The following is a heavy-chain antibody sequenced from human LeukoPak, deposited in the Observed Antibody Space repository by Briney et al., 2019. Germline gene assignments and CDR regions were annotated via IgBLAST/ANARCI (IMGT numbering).Heavy chain of an antibody. Sequence: GRSLRLSCAASGFTFSSYGMHWVRQAPGKGLEWVAVISYDGSNKYYADSVKGRFTISRDNAKNSLYLQMNSLRAEDTAVYYCARDIWLGPSIEYWGQGTLVTVSS. CDR2: ISYDGSNK. J-gene: IGHJ4*02. CDR3: ARDIWLGPSIEY. D-gene: IGHD6-19*01. V-gene: IGHV3-30*03. CDR1: GFTFSSYG.